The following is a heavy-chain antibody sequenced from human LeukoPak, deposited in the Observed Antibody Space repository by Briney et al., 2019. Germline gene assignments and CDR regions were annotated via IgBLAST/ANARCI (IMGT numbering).Heavy chain of an antibody. CDR3: ASGYCSSTSCFPDY. V-gene: IGHV3-30*09. CDR1: GFIFSSYA. D-gene: IGHD2-2*03. CDR2: ISYDRSNK. J-gene: IGHJ4*02. Sequence: GGSLRLSCAASGFIFSSYAMHWVRQAPGKGLEWVAVISYDRSNKYYADSVKGRFAISRDNSKNTLNLQMNSLRGEDTAVYHCASGYCSSTSCFPDYWGQGTLVTVSS.